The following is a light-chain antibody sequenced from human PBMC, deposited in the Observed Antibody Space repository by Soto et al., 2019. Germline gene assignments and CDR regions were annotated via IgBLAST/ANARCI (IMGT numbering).Light chain of an antibody. V-gene: IGLV2-23*02. J-gene: IGLJ3*02. CDR2: EVN. CDR3: SSYAGSSTWV. CDR1: SSDVGSYNL. Sequence: SVLTQPASVSGSPGQSITISCNGTSSDVGSYNLVSWYQQHPGKAPKLMISEVNKRPSGVSNRFSGSKSDNTASLTISGLQAEDEADYYCSSYAGSSTWVFGGGTKLTVL.